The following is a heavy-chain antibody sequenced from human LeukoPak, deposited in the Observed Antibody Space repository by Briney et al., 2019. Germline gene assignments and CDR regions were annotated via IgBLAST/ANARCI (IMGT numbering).Heavy chain of an antibody. V-gene: IGHV3-48*02. CDR3: AQKSNSDWFIDY. CDR2: ISNSGNTI. D-gene: IGHD3-9*01. J-gene: IGHJ4*02. Sequence: GGSLRLSCAAPGFTFSSYSMNWVRQAPGKGLEWVSYISNSGNTIYYADSVKGRFTISRHNAKNSLYLQMNSLRDEDTAVYYCAQKSNSDWFIDYWGQGTLVTVSS. CDR1: GFTFSSYS.